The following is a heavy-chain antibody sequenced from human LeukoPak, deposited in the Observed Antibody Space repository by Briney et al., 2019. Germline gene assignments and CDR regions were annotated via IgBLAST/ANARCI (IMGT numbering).Heavy chain of an antibody. D-gene: IGHD3-16*01. CDR1: GYTFISYW. CDR3: ARLHRGRYFDY. CDR2: IFPDDSDT. V-gene: IGHV5-51*01. Sequence: GESLKISCKASGYTFISYWIALVRQMPGKGPEWMGVIFPDDSDTRYSPSFQGQVTISADKSISTAYLQWSSLKASDTAMYYCARLHRGRYFDYWGQGTLVTVSS. J-gene: IGHJ4*02.